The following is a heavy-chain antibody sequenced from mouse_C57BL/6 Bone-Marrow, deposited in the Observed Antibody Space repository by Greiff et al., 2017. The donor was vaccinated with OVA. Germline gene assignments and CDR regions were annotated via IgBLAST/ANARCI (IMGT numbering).Heavy chain of an antibody. D-gene: IGHD1-1*01. CDR2: IWSGGST. V-gene: IGHV2-2*01. CDR1: GFSLTSYG. CDR3: ARNSRRSTTVVEGGNAMDY. J-gene: IGHJ4*01. Sequence: QVQLQQSGPGLVQPSQSLSITCTVSGFSLTSYGVHWVRQSPGKGLEWLGVIWSGGSTDYNAAFISRLSIRKDNSKSQVFFKMNSLQADDTAIYCCARNSRRSTTVVEGGNAMDYWGQGTSVTVSS.